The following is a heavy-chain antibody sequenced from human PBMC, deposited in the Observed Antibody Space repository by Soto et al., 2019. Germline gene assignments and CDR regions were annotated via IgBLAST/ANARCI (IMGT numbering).Heavy chain of an antibody. CDR1: GDSVSSNSAA. Sequence: SQTLSLTCAISGDSVSSNSAAWNWIRQSPSRGLEWLGRTYYRSKWYNDYAVSVKSRITINPDTSKNQFSLQLNSVTPEDTAVYYCASSRVDYSSSFYYYYYGMDVWGQGTTVTVSS. CDR2: TYYRSKWYN. CDR3: ASSRVDYSSSFYYYYYGMDV. J-gene: IGHJ6*02. V-gene: IGHV6-1*01. D-gene: IGHD6-6*01.